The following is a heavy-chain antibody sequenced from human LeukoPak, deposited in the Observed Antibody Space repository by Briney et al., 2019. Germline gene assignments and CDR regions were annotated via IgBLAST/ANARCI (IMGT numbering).Heavy chain of an antibody. V-gene: IGHV3-53*01. J-gene: IGHJ5*02. CDR2: IYSGGST. CDR1: GFTVSSNY. CDR3: ARVLGYCSSTSGYESWFDP. D-gene: IGHD2-2*01. Sequence: PGGSLTLSCAASGFTVSSNYMSWVRQAPGKGLEGVSVIYSGGSTYYADPVEGRFTISRDNSKNTLYLQMNSLRAEDTAVYYCARVLGYCSSTSGYESWFDPWGQGTLVTVSS.